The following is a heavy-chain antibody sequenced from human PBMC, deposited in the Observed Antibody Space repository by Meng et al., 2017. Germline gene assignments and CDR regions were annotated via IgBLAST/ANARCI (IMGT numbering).Heavy chain of an antibody. D-gene: IGHD3-10*01. CDR2: INHSGST. CDR1: GGSFSGYY. CDR3: ARVPGGIGAADY. V-gene: IGHV4-34*01. J-gene: IGHJ4*02. Sequence: QVPLQQWGAGLLKPSETLSLTCAVYGGSFSGYYWSWIRQPPGKGLEWIGEINHSGSTNYTPSLKSRVTISVDTSKNQFSLKLSSVTAADTAVYYCARVPGGIGAADYWGQGTLVTVSS.